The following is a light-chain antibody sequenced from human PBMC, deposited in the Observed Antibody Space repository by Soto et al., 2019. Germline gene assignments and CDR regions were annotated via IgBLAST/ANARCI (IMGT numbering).Light chain of an antibody. CDR1: QGVSSW. V-gene: IGKV1D-12*01. Sequence: DIQMTQSPSSVSASVGDGVTITCRASQGVSSWLAWYQQKPGKAPKLLVSAASSLQSGGPSRFSGIESGTDFTLTINGRQPEDFASYYCQQTMSFPFTFGGGTKVESK. CDR3: QQTMSFPFT. CDR2: AAS. J-gene: IGKJ4*01.